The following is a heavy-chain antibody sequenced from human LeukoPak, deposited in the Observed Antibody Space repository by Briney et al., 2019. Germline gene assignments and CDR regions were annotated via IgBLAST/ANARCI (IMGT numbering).Heavy chain of an antibody. CDR2: TYYRSKWYN. V-gene: IGHV6-1*01. J-gene: IGHJ6*02. Sequence: SQTLSLTFAISGDSVSSNSAAWSWIRQSPSRGLEWLGRTYYRSKWYNDYAVSVKSRVIINSDTSKNQFSLQLNSVTPEDTAVYYCARALSTLTYGMDVWGQGTTVTVSS. CDR3: ARALSTLTYGMDV. CDR1: GDSVSSNSAA.